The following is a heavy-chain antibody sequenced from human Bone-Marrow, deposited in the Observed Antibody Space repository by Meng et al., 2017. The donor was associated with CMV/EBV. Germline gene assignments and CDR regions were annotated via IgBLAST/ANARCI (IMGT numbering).Heavy chain of an antibody. V-gene: IGHV3-66*02. CDR3: ANLGYGSGRRAY. J-gene: IGHJ4*02. D-gene: IGHD3-10*01. Sequence: ETLSLTCSASGGSVTSTSYYWGWVRQAPGKGLEWVSVIYSGGSTYYADSVKGRFTISRDNSKNTLYLQMNSLRAEDTAVYYCANLGYGSGRRAYWGQGTLVTVSS. CDR2: IYSGGST. CDR1: GGSVTSTSYY.